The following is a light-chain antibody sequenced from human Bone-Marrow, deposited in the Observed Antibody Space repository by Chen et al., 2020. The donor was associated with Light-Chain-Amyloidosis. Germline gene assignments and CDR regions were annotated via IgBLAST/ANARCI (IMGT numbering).Light chain of an antibody. CDR2: VDS. Sequence: SYVLTQPSSVSVAPGQTATIACGGNNIGSTSVHWYQQTPGQAPLLVVYVDSVWPSGLPVRSSGSNSANTATLTTSRVEAGDEPDYYCQVWDRSRDRPVFGGGTKLTVL. CDR1: NIGSTS. J-gene: IGLJ3*02. CDR3: QVWDRSRDRPV. V-gene: IGLV3-21*02.